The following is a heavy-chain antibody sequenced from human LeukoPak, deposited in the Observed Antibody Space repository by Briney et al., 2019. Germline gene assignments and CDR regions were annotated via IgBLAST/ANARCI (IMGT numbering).Heavy chain of an antibody. J-gene: IGHJ4*02. CDR2: ISNDGTNK. CDR1: GFIFSNYA. D-gene: IGHD6-13*01. V-gene: IGHV3-30-3*01. Sequence: GGSLRLSCAASGFIFSNYAMPWVRQAPGKGLEWVAVISNDGTNKYYADSVKGRFTISRDNSKNTLYLQMSSLRVEDTAVYYCAKVLSSSWGYFGFWGQGTLVTVSS. CDR3: AKVLSSSWGYFGF.